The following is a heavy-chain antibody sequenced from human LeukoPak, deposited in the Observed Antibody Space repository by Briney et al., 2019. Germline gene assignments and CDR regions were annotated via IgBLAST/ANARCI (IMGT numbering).Heavy chain of an antibody. J-gene: IGHJ6*03. CDR1: GFPFSDFA. CDR3: AKFEGALLGNYYMDV. Sequence: GGPLSLSCAVSGFPFSDFAMSWVRQAPGKGLEWVSAISGGGDNTYFADSVKGRFTISRDNSKNTLFLQMVSLRAEDTAVYYCAKFEGALLGNYYMDVWGKGTTVTVSS. CDR2: ISGGGDNT. V-gene: IGHV3-23*01.